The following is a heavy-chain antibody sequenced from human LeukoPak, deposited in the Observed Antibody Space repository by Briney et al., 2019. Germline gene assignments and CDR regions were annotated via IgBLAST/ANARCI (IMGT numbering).Heavy chain of an antibody. V-gene: IGHV3-30*02. CDR1: GFTFSSFG. Sequence: GGSLRLSCAASGFTFSSFGMHWVRQTPGKGLEWVAFIQSDGRNKYYTDSVKGRFTISRDNSKNTLYLQMNSLRAEDTAVYYCAKGRGWEASYYYYYMDVWGKGTTVTISS. D-gene: IGHD1-26*01. CDR3: AKGRGWEASYYYYYMDV. J-gene: IGHJ6*03. CDR2: IQSDGRNK.